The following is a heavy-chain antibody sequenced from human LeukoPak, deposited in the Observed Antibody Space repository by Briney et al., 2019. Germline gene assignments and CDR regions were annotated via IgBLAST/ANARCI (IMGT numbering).Heavy chain of an antibody. CDR1: GYTFTGYY. J-gene: IGHJ6*03. D-gene: IGHD3-16*01. Sequence: ASVKVSCKASGYTFTGYYMLWVRQAPGQGPEWMGWINPNSGGTNYAQKFQGRVTMTRDTSISTAYMELSRLRSDDTAVYYCARTVIHALGQNGGYYYYYYMDVWGKGTTVTVSS. V-gene: IGHV1-2*02. CDR2: INPNSGGT. CDR3: ARTVIHALGQNGGYYYYYYMDV.